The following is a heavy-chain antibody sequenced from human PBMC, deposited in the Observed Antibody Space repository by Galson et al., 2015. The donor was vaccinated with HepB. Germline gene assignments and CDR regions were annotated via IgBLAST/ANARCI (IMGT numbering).Heavy chain of an antibody. CDR3: ARGGASGSYIIASIYYYGMDV. CDR1: GFTFSSYE. CDR2: ISSSGSTI. Sequence: SLRLSCAASGFTFSSYEMNWVRQAPGKGLEWVSYISSSGSTIYYADSVKGRFTISRDNAKNSLYLQMNSLRAEDTAVYYCARGGASGSYIIASIYYYGMDVWGQGSTVTVSS. V-gene: IGHV3-48*03. J-gene: IGHJ6*02. D-gene: IGHD1-26*01.